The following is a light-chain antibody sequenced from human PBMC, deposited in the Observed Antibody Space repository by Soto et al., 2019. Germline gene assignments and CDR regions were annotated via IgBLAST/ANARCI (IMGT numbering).Light chain of an antibody. CDR1: QSISSY. V-gene: IGKV1-39*01. CDR2: GAS. CDR3: QQSYNTPYT. Sequence: DIQMTQSPSSLSASVGDRVTITCRASQSISSYLNWYQQKPGKAPKLLIYGASTLQSGVPPRFSGSGSGTDFTLTISNLQPEDFATYYFQQSYNTPYTCGQGTKLEIK. J-gene: IGKJ2*01.